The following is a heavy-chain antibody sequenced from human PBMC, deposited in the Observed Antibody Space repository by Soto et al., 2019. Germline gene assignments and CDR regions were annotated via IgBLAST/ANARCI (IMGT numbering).Heavy chain of an antibody. J-gene: IGHJ4*02. CDR2: IDHSGST. V-gene: IGHV4-4*02. CDR3: VRDSGNGWKDY. D-gene: IGHD6-19*01. Sequence: QVQLQESGPGLVKPSGTLSLTCAVSGGSISSTNWWNWVRQPPGKGLEWIGEIDHSGSTNYNPSPKGWVTMSVDKPKNQFSLKLSSVTAADTAVYYCVRDSGNGWKDYWGQGTLVTVSS. CDR1: GGSISSTNW.